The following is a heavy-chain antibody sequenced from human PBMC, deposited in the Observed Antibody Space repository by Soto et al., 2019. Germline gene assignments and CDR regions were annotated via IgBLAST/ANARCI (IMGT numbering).Heavy chain of an antibody. V-gene: IGHV4-30-2*01. CDR3: ARDADDAFDI. CDR2: IYHGEST. CDR1: GDSISSGGYT. J-gene: IGHJ3*02. Sequence: QLQLQESGSGLVKPSQTLSLTCTVSGDSISSGGYTWSWIRQPPGKGLEWIGYIYHGESTYYNPPLKSRVTITIDRSKNQFSLKLSSVTAADTAVYYCARDADDAFDIWGQGTMVSVSS.